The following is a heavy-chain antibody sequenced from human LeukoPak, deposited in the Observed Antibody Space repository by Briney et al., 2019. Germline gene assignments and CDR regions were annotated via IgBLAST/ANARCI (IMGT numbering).Heavy chain of an antibody. CDR1: GGSINNYY. Sequence: PSETLSLTCTVSGGSINNYYWSWIRQPPGKGLEWIGYIYYRGSTNYNPSLKSRVTFSVDTSKNQFSLKLNSVTATDTAVYYCARGGDYGDLRYFDYWGQGTLVTVSS. CDR2: IYYRGST. CDR3: ARGGDYGDLRYFDY. J-gene: IGHJ4*02. V-gene: IGHV4-59*01. D-gene: IGHD4-17*01.